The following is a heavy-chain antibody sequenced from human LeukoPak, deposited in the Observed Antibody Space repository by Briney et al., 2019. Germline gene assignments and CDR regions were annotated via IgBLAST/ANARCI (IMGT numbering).Heavy chain of an antibody. CDR2: IIPIFGTA. J-gene: IGHJ4*02. D-gene: IGHD5-18*01. Sequence: ASVKVSCKASGGTFSSYAISWVRQAPGQGLEWMGGIIPIFGTANYAQKFQGRVTITADESTSTAYMELSSLRSEDTAVYYCARQRGGYSYASPEYYFDYWGQGTLATVSS. CDR3: ARQRGGYSYASPEYYFDY. V-gene: IGHV1-69*13. CDR1: GGTFSSYA.